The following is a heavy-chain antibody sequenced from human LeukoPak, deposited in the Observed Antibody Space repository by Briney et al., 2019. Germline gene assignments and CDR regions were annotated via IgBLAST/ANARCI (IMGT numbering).Heavy chain of an antibody. V-gene: IGHV3-74*01. D-gene: IGHD5-12*01. CDR1: GFTFSSHW. J-gene: IGHJ4*02. CDR3: VREVSVDRRFDY. Sequence: GGSLRLSCAASGFTFSSHWMHWVRQAPGKGLVWVSRIKTDGSATTYADSVQGRFSISRDNANSTLYLQMNSLRAEDTAVYYCVREVSVDRRFDYWGQGTLVTVSS. CDR2: IKTDGSAT.